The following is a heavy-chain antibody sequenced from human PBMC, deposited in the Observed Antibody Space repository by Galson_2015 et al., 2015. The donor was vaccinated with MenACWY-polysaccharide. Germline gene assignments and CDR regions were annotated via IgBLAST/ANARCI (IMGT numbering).Heavy chain of an antibody. Sequence: SLRLSCAASGFTFGDYAMAWFRQAPGKGLEWLGFIRCKASGETTGYAASVKGRFTISRDDSKSTAYLQMNSLQTEDTGIYYCTRDRPIDYWGQGTLVTVSS. CDR2: IRCKASGETT. CDR1: GFTFGDYA. J-gene: IGHJ4*02. V-gene: IGHV3-49*03. CDR3: TRDRPIDY.